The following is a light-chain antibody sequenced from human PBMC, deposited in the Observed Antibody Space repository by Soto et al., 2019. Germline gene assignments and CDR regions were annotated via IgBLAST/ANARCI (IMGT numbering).Light chain of an antibody. CDR1: QSVSSSF. J-gene: IGKJ4*01. Sequence: IVLTQSPGTLPLSQGERAPLSCRASQSVSSSFLAWYQQKPGQSPRPLLFGASSRADGIPDRLSGSGSGTACTLTISRREPEYFAVYYCQQYGRSPPLLSLGGGNKVEIK. CDR2: GAS. V-gene: IGKV3-20*01. CDR3: QQYGRSPPLLS.